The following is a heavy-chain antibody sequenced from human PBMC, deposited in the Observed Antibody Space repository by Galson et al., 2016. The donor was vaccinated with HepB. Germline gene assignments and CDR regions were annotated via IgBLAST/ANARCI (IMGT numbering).Heavy chain of an antibody. D-gene: IGHD2-2*01. V-gene: IGHV3-13*01. CDR1: GFTFSNYD. CDR3: AREVRKNGMDV. CDR2: IGSTGDT. Sequence: SLRLSCAASGFTFSNYDMHWVRQVTGKGLEWVSAIGSTGDTYYLDSVKGRFTIPRENAKNSFYLQMNSLRAGGTAGYYCAREVRKNGMDVWGQGTTVTVSS. J-gene: IGHJ6*02.